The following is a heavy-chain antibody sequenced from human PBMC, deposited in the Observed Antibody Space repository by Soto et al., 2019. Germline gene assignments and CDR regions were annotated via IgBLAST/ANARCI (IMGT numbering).Heavy chain of an antibody. J-gene: IGHJ5*02. D-gene: IGHD1-26*01. Sequence: EVQLLESGGGLVQPGGSLRLFCAASGFTFSSFLMSWVRLAPGKGLEWVSAISASGGSTYYADSVKGRFTISRDNSKNTLYLQMNTLRAEDTAIYYCAKDADSGYNWFDPWGQGTRVTVSS. CDR1: GFTFSSFL. CDR2: ISASGGST. CDR3: AKDADSGYNWFDP. V-gene: IGHV3-23*01.